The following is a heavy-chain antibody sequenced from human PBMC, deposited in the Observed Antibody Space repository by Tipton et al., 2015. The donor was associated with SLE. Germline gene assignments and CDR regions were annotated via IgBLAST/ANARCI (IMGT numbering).Heavy chain of an antibody. CDR3: AREVKSGRYDWFDP. CDR2: IYDTENT. CDR1: GGSISSGSYY. D-gene: IGHD1-26*01. V-gene: IGHV4-31*03. J-gene: IGHJ5*02. Sequence: TLSLTCTVSGGSISSGSYYWTWIRQHPGKGLEWIGYIYDTENTYYNPSLKSRVTMSIDRSKNHFSLRLRSVSAADTAIYYCAREVKSGRYDWFDPWGQGTLVTVSS.